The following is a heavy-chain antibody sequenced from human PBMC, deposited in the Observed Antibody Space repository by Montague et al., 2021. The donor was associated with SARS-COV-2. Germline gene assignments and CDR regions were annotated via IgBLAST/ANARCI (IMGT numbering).Heavy chain of an antibody. J-gene: IGHJ6*02. CDR2: INHSGST. CDR3: ARVPVDDYGSGGSCYSRYYYGMDV. CDR1: GASFSGYY. Sequence: SETLSLTCAVYGASFSGYYWSWIHQPPGKGLEWIGEINHSGSTNYNPSLKSRVTISVDTSKNQFSLKLSSVTAADTAVYYCARVPVDDYGSGGSCYSRYYYGMDVWGQGTTVTVSS. V-gene: IGHV4-34*01. D-gene: IGHD2-15*01.